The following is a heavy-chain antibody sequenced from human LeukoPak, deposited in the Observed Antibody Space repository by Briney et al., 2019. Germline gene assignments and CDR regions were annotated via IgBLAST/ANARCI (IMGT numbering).Heavy chain of an antibody. Sequence: GASVKVSCTASGCTFSIYAIRWVRQAPGQGLEWMGRIIPILGIANYAQKFQGRVTITADKSTSTAYMELSSLRSEDTAVYYWAREGIDSVLVTAETSFYCDYWGQGTLVTVSS. CDR3: AREGIDSVLVTAETSFYCDY. CDR2: IIPILGIA. V-gene: IGHV1-69*04. J-gene: IGHJ4*02. D-gene: IGHD2-21*02. CDR1: GCTFSIYA.